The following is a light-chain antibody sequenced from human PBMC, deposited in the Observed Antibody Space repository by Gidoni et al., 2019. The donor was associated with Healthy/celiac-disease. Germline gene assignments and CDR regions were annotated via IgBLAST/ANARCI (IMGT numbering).Light chain of an antibody. V-gene: IGKV4-1*01. CDR2: WAT. Sequence: DIVMIKSPDALAASLGERSTINCKSSQSVLYSSNNKNYLAWYQQKPGQPPKLLIYWATTRESGVPDRFSGSGSGTDFTLTISSLQAEDVAFYYCQQYYSTPYTFXQXTKLEI. CDR3: QQYYSTPYT. J-gene: IGKJ2*01. CDR1: QSVLYSSNNKNY.